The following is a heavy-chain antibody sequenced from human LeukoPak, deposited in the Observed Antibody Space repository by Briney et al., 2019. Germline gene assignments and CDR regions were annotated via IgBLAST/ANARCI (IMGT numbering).Heavy chain of an antibody. CDR2: IYYSGST. CDR3: AREDDYGDAPIL. V-gene: IGHV4-30-4*08. D-gene: IGHD4-17*01. Sequence: SETLSLTCTVSGYSISSGYYWGWIRQPPGKGLEWIGYIYYSGSTYYNPSLKSRVTISVDTSKNQFSLKLSSVTAADTAVYYCAREDDYGDAPILWGQGTLVTVSS. J-gene: IGHJ4*02. CDR1: GYSISSGYY.